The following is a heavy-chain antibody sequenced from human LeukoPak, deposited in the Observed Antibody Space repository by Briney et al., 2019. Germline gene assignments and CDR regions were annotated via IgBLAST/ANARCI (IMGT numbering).Heavy chain of an antibody. Sequence: PSETLSLTCTVSGYSISSGYYWGWIRQPPGKGLEWIGSIYHSGSTYYNPSLKSRVTISVDTSKNQFSLKLSSVTAADTAVYYCARYRYRGRYCSSTSCFTPQGVYFDYWGQGTLVTVSS. D-gene: IGHD2-2*02. CDR1: GYSISSGYY. CDR3: ARYRYRGRYCSSTSCFTPQGVYFDY. CDR2: IYHSGST. V-gene: IGHV4-38-2*02. J-gene: IGHJ4*02.